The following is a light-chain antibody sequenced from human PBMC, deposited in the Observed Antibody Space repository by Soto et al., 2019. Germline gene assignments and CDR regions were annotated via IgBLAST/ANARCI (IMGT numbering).Light chain of an antibody. J-gene: IGKJ2*01. Sequence: EVVLTQSPGTLSLSPGESATLSCRASQSVTNNYFAWYQQKPGQAPRLLIFGSSDRATGIPDRFSGSGSGTDFALTISRLEPEDSAVYYFHQYGSSPPYTFGQGTKLEIK. V-gene: IGKV3-20*01. CDR2: GSS. CDR3: HQYGSSPPYT. CDR1: QSVTNNY.